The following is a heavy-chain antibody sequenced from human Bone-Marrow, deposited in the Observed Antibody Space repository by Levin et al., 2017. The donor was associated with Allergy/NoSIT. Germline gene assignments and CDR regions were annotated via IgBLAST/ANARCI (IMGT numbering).Heavy chain of an antibody. D-gene: IGHD2-21*02. CDR2: IRSKAYGGTT. J-gene: IGHJ4*02. CDR1: GFTFGDYA. CDR3: TRDWGVFVTAFDY. V-gene: IGHV3-49*04. Sequence: GESLKISCTASGFTFGDYAMSWVRQAPGKGLEWVGFIRSKAYGGTTEYAASVKGRFTISRDDSKSIAYLQMNSLKTEDTAVYYCTRDWGVFVTAFDYWGQGTLVTVSS.